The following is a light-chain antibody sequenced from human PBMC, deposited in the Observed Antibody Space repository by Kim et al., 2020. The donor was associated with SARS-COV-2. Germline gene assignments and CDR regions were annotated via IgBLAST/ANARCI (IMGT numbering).Light chain of an antibody. V-gene: IGKV3-11*01. J-gene: IGKJ4*01. CDR3: QQRSNWPPRLT. CDR2: DAS. Sequence: PGERATLSCRASQSVSSSLAWYQQKPGQAPRLLIYDASNGATGIPARFSGSGSGTDFTLTISSLEPEDFAVYYCQQRSNWPPRLTFGGGTKVDIK. CDR1: QSVSSS.